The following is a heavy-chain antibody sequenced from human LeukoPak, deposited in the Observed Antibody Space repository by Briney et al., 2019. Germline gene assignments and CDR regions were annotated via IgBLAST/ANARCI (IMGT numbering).Heavy chain of an antibody. CDR3: ARINTVFGVVNNDY. D-gene: IGHD3-3*01. CDR1: GYTFTGYY. CDR2: INPNSGST. V-gene: IGHV1-2*02. Sequence: ASVKLSCKASGYTFTGYYMHWVRQAPGQGLEWVGWINPNSGSTNFAQKFQGRVTMTRDTSISTAYMELSRLTSDDTAVYYCARINTVFGVVNNDYWGQGTLVTVSS. J-gene: IGHJ4*02.